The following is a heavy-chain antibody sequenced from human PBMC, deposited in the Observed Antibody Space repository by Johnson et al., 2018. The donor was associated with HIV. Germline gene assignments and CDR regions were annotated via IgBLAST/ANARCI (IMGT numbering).Heavy chain of an antibody. J-gene: IGHJ3*02. CDR3: AKDLNVGELFFPTHDAFDI. D-gene: IGHD3-10*01. CDR1: GFIFSSSG. CDR2: IQYDGDNK. Sequence: QVQLVESGGGVVQPGGSLRLSCVASGFIFSSSGMHWVRQAPGKGLAWVAFIQYDGDNKYYADSVKGRFTISRDMSKNTLYLKMNSLRAEDTAIYYCAKDLNVGELFFPTHDAFDIWGQGTTVTVSS. V-gene: IGHV3-30*02.